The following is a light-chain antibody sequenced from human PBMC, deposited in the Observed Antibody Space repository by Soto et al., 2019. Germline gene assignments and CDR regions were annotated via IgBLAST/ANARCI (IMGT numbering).Light chain of an antibody. CDR3: QQNGTSPRT. V-gene: IGKV3-20*01. CDR1: QSATIGY. CDR2: GAR. Sequence: EILLTQSPGTLSLSLGERATLSSGPSQSATIGYLAWFKQKPGLATMLLIYGARTTATGVPDRFSASGSGTDCSPTISILEPEDFAVYYCQQNGTSPRTFGQGTKVE. J-gene: IGKJ1*01.